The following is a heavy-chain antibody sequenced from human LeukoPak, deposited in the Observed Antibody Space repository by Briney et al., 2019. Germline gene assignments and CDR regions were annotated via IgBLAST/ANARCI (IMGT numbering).Heavy chain of an antibody. CDR3: ARDHPLCGGDCWDNWFDP. Sequence: GASVKVSCKASGYTFTTYGISWVRQAPGQGLEWMGWISTNNGNTKYAQKVQGRVSMTTDTSTSTAYMELSSLRSEDTAVYYCARDHPLCGGDCWDNWFDPWGQGTLVTVSS. CDR1: GYTFTTYG. J-gene: IGHJ5*02. CDR2: ISTNNGNT. V-gene: IGHV1-18*01. D-gene: IGHD2-21*01.